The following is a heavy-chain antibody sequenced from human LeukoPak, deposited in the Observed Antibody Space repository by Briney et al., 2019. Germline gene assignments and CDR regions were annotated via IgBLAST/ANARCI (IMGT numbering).Heavy chain of an antibody. CDR3: ARDSSDMSGSYPGAY. Sequence: GGALSLSCAASGLTFSSYGMHWVRQAPGRGREGVAVIWYDGSNKYYADSVKGRFTISRDNSKNTLYLQMNSLRAEDTAVYYCARDSSDMSGSYPGAYWGQGTLVTVSS. CDR1: GLTFSSYG. CDR2: IWYDGSNK. D-gene: IGHD1-26*01. J-gene: IGHJ4*02. V-gene: IGHV3-33*01.